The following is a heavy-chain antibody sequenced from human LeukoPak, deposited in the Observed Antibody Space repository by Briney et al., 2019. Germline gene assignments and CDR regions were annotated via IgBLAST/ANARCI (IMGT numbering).Heavy chain of an antibody. CDR3: ARGHYGLDV. CDR1: GFTLSSHW. V-gene: IGHV3-7*03. Sequence: PGGSLRLSCEASGFTLSSHWMSWVRQAPGKGLEWVAHINQDESENSYVDSAKGRFTISRDNGKNSLYLQMSSLRVEDTGVYHCARGHYGLDVWGQGTTVTVSS. J-gene: IGHJ6*02. CDR2: INQDESEN.